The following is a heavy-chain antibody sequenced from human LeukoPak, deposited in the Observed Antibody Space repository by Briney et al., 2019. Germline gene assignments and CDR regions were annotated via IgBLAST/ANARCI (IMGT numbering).Heavy chain of an antibody. CDR3: ARVSGDY. CDR1: GFTFSSYA. J-gene: IGHJ4*02. V-gene: IGHV3-30-3*01. Sequence: GGSLRLSCAASGFTFSSYAMHWVRQAPGKGLEWVAVISYDGSNKYYADSVKGRFTISRDNSKNTLYLQMNSLRAEDTVVYYCARVSGDYWGQGTLVTVSS. CDR2: ISYDGSNK.